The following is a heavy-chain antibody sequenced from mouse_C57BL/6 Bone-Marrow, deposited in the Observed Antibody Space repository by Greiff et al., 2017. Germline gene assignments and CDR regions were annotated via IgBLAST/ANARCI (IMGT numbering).Heavy chain of an antibody. CDR3: ARSYYYGSSSYY. V-gene: IGHV1-82*01. J-gene: IGHJ2*01. D-gene: IGHD1-1*01. Sequence: QVQLQQSGPELVKPGASVKISCKASGYAFSSSWMNWVKQRPGKGLEWIGRIYPGDGDTNYNGKFKGKATLTADKSSSTAYMQLSSLTSEDSAVYFCARSYYYGSSSYYWGQGTTLTVSS. CDR1: GYAFSSSW. CDR2: IYPGDGDT.